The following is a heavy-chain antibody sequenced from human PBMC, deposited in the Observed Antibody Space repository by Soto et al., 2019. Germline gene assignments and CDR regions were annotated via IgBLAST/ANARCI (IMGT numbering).Heavy chain of an antibody. V-gene: IGHV1-46*01. CDR1: GYTFISYY. Sequence: QVQLVQSGAEVKKPGASVKVSCRASGYTFISYYIHWVRQAPGQGLEWMGLINPSDAYTDYAQKFQGRVNLTRDTSTSIVYMELRSLRSEDTAIYYCARDHVDTPMTNFDYWGQGTLVTVSS. CDR2: INPSDAYT. J-gene: IGHJ4*02. CDR3: ARDHVDTPMTNFDY. D-gene: IGHD5-18*01.